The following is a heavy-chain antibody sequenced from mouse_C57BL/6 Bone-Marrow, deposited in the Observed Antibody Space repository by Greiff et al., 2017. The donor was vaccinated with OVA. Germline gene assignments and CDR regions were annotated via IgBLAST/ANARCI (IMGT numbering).Heavy chain of an antibody. V-gene: IGHV12-3*01. Sequence: VKLQESGPGLVKPSQSLFLTCSITGFPITSGYYWIWIRQSPGKPLEWMGYITHSGETFYNPSLQSPISITRETSKNQFFLQLNSVTTEDTAMYYCAGDIYYGNPYAMDYWGQGTSVTVSS. D-gene: IGHD2-1*01. CDR1: GFPITSGYY. CDR3: AGDIYYGNPYAMDY. J-gene: IGHJ4*01. CDR2: ITHSGET.